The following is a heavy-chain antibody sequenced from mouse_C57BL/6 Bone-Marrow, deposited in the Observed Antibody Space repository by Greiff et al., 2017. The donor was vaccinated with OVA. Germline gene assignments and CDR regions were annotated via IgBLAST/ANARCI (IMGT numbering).Heavy chain of an antibody. CDR1: GYSITSGYY. CDR3: ARYGRGGYYFDY. J-gene: IGHJ2*01. CDR2: ISYDGSN. Sequence: DVQLQESGPGLVKPSQSLSLTCSVTGYSITSGYYWNWIRQFPGNKLEWMGYISYDGSNNYNPSLKNRISITRDTSKNQFFLKLNSVTTEDTATYYCARYGRGGYYFDYWGQGTTLTVSS. V-gene: IGHV3-6*01. D-gene: IGHD1-1*01.